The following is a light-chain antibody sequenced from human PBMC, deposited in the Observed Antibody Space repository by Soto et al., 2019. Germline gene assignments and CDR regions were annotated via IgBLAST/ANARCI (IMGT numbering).Light chain of an antibody. CDR2: QAS. CDR3: QQYNSYPLT. Sequence: DIQMTQSPSTLSASVGDRATIACRASPSISSWLAWYQQKPGKAPKLRNYQASSLESGVPSRFSGSGSGTEFTLTISSLQPDDFATYYCQQYNSYPLTFGGGTKVEIK. V-gene: IGKV1-5*03. CDR1: PSISSW. J-gene: IGKJ4*01.